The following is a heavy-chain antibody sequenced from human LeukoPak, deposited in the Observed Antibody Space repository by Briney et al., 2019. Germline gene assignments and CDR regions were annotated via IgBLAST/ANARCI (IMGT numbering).Heavy chain of an antibody. CDR2: IWYDGSNK. D-gene: IGHD2/OR15-2a*01. CDR3: ARVVKVGDWPAIDY. CDR1: GFTFSSYG. Sequence: GGSLRLSCAASGFTFSSYGMHWVRQAPGKALEWVAVIWYDGSNKYYADSVKGRFTISRDNSKNTLYLQMNSLRAEDTAVYYCARVVKVGDWPAIDYWGQGTLVTVSS. J-gene: IGHJ4*02. V-gene: IGHV3-33*01.